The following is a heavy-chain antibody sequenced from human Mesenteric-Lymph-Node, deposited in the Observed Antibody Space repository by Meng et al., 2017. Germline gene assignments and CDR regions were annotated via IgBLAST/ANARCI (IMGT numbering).Heavy chain of an antibody. V-gene: IGHV3-23*01. CDR2: ISGSGGST. D-gene: IGHD6-19*01. CDR1: GFTFSSYA. J-gene: IGHJ4*02. Sequence: GESLKISCAASGFTFSSYAMSWVRQAPGKGLEWVSAISGSGGSTYYADSVKGRFTISRDNSKNTLYLQMNSLSAEDTAVYYCAKDTGIAVAGTVYWGQETLVTVSS. CDR3: AKDTGIAVAGTVY.